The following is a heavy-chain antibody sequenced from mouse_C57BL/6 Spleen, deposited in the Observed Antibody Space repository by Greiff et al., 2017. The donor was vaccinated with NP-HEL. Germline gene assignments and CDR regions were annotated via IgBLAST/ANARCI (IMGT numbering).Heavy chain of an antibody. CDR3: ALYYGSRTGYFDV. J-gene: IGHJ1*03. D-gene: IGHD1-1*01. CDR1: GYTFTSYW. CDR2: IYPGSGST. V-gene: IGHV1-55*01. Sequence: VQLQQPGAELVKPGASVKMSCKASGYTFTSYWITWVKQRPGQGLEWIGDIYPGSGSTNYNEKFKSKATLTVDTSSSTAYMQLSSLTSEDSAVYYCALYYGSRTGYFDVWGTGTTVTVSS.